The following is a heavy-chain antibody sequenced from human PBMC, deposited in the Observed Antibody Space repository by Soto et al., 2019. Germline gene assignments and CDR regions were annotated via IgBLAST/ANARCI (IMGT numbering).Heavy chain of an antibody. D-gene: IGHD1-20*01. CDR3: AREEFSNWRGYYYYYYMDV. CDR1: GFTVSSNY. V-gene: IGHV3-66*01. J-gene: IGHJ6*03. CDR2: IYSGGST. Sequence: GGSLRLSCAASGFTVSSNYMSWVRQAPGKGLEWVSVIYSGGSTYYADSVKGRFTISRDNSKNTLYLQMNSLRAEDTAVYYCAREEFSNWRGYYYYYYMDVWGKGTTVTVSS.